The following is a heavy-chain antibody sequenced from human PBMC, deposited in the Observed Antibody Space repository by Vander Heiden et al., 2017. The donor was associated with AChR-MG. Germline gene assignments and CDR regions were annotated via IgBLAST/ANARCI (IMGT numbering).Heavy chain of an antibody. V-gene: IGHV3-20*01. J-gene: IGHJ4*02. Sequence: EVQLVESGGGAVRPGGSLRLSCAASGFTFDDYGMTWVRQAPGKGLEWVSGINWSGRTTGYADSVKGRFTISRDNTKNSLHLQMNSLRVEDTALYHCARDNRGFDYWGQGALVIVSS. CDR3: ARDNRGFDY. CDR1: GFTFDDYG. CDR2: INWSGRTT.